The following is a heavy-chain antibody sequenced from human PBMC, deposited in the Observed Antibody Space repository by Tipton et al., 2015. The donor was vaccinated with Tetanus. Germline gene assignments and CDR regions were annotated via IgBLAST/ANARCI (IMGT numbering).Heavy chain of an antibody. V-gene: IGHV4-34*01. CDR2: INHSGST. D-gene: IGHD3-10*01. CDR3: ARGRYGSGSYMVY. J-gene: IGHJ4*02. Sequence: TLSLTCAVYGGSFSGYYWSWIRQPPGKGLEWIGEINHSGSTNYNPSLKSRVTISVDTSKNQFSLKLSSVTAADTAVYYCARGRYGSGSYMVYWGQGTLVTVSS. CDR1: GGSFSGYY.